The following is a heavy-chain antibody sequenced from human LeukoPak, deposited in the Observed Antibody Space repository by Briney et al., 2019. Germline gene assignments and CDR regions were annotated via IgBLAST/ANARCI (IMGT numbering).Heavy chain of an antibody. J-gene: IGHJ4*02. D-gene: IGHD3-22*01. V-gene: IGHV3-23*01. CDR3: ARGYYDSSGFDLASFDY. CDR1: GFTFNGYA. CDR2: ISDSGDNT. Sequence: GGPLRLACAASGFTFNGYAMNWVRQAPGKGLEWVSAISDSGDNTYYADSVRGRFTISRDNSMNTLYLQMNTLRAEDTAVYYCARGYYDSSGFDLASFDYWGQGTLVTVSS.